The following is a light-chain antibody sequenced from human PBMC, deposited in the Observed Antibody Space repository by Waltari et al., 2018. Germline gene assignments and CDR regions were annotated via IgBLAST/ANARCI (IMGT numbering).Light chain of an antibody. J-gene: IGKJ1*01. CDR3: QHYVRLPVA. Sequence: EIVLTQSPSTLSLSPGERATLSCRASESVRTAVAWYQQKPGQAPRLLIFGASNRAIGIPDRFSGGGSGTDFSLTISRLEPEDFAVYFCQHYVRLPVAFGQGTKVDVK. V-gene: IGKV3-20*01. CDR2: GAS. CDR1: ESVRTA.